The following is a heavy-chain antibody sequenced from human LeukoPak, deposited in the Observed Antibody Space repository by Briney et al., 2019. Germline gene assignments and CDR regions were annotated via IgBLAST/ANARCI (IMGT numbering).Heavy chain of an antibody. D-gene: IGHD3-3*01. CDR1: GYTFTSYA. CDR2: INAGNGNT. Sequence: ASVKVSRKASGYTFTSYAMHWVRQAPGQRLEWMGWINAGNGNTKYSQKFQGRVTITRDTSASTAYMELSSLRSEDTAVYYCARYYDFWSGYYTQYYYYGMDVWGQGTTVTVSS. CDR3: ARYYDFWSGYYTQYYYYGMDV. V-gene: IGHV1-3*01. J-gene: IGHJ6*02.